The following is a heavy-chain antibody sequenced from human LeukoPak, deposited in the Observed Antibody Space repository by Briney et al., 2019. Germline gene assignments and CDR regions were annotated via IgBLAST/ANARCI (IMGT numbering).Heavy chain of an antibody. CDR2: ISWNSGSI. CDR3: AKGHPVAGFDY. Sequence: PGRSLRLSCAASGFTFDDYAMPWVRQAPGKGLEWVSGISWNSGSIGYADSVKGRFTISRDNAKNSLYLQMNSLRAEDTALYYCAKGHPVAGFDYWGQGTLVTVSS. J-gene: IGHJ4*02. CDR1: GFTFDDYA. D-gene: IGHD6-19*01. V-gene: IGHV3-9*01.